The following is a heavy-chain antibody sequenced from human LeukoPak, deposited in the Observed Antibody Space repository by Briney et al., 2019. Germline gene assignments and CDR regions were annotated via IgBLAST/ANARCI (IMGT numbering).Heavy chain of an antibody. CDR2: ISAYNGNT. D-gene: IGHD1-26*01. Sequence: ASVKVSCKASGYTFTSYGISWVRQAPGQGLEWMGWISAYNGNTNYAQKLQGRVTMTTDTSTSTAYMELSRLRSDDTAVYYCARRVGATAHDAFDIWGQGTMVTVSS. J-gene: IGHJ3*02. CDR3: ARRVGATAHDAFDI. CDR1: GYTFTSYG. V-gene: IGHV1-18*01.